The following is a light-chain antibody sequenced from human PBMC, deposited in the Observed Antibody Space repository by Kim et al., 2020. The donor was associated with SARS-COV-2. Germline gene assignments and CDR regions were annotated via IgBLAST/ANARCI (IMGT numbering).Light chain of an antibody. J-gene: IGLJ2*01. CDR3: HVWDSGTWV. Sequence: SYELTQPLSVSVALGQTARLTCGGNNIQTKNVHWYRQKPGQAPVLVMYKDSKRPSGIPERFSGSNSGNTATLTITRAQAGDEADYYCHVWDSGTWVFGGG. CDR1: NIQTKN. V-gene: IGLV3-9*01. CDR2: KDS.